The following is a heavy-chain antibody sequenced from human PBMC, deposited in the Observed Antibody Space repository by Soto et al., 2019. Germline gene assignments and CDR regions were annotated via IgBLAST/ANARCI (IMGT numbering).Heavy chain of an antibody. CDR2: ISGSGGST. CDR3: ATKGGCIQQWLAPPCYYYYGMDV. D-gene: IGHD6-19*01. J-gene: IGHJ6*02. Sequence: GGSLRLSCAASGFTFSSYAMSWVRQAPGKGLEWVSAISGSGGSTYYADSVKGRFTISRDNSKNTLYLQMNSLRAEDTAVYYCATKGGCIQQWLAPPCYYYYGMDVWGQGTTVTVSS. V-gene: IGHV3-23*01. CDR1: GFTFSSYA.